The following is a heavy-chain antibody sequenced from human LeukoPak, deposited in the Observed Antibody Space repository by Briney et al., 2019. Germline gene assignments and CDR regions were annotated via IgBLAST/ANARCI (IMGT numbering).Heavy chain of an antibody. V-gene: IGHV4-59*12. CDR3: ARAVVAATRSFIYYYYYGMDV. J-gene: IGHJ6*02. Sequence: SETLSLTCTVSGGSISSYYWSWIRQPPGKGLEWIGYIYYSGSTNYNPSLKSRVTISVDTSKNQFSLKLSSVTAADTAVYYCARAVVAATRSFIYYYYYGMDVWGQGTTVTVSS. D-gene: IGHD2-15*01. CDR2: IYYSGST. CDR1: GGSISSYY.